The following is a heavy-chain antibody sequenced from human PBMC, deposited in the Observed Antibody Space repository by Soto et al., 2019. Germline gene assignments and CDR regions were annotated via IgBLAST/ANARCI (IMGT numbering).Heavy chain of an antibody. CDR1: GFTFSSYA. D-gene: IGHD1-26*01. CDR3: ARDSGMGRWVFDY. J-gene: IGHJ4*02. V-gene: IGHV3-30-3*01. CDR2: ISYDGSNK. Sequence: PGGSLRLSCAASGFTFSSYAMHWVRQAPGKGLEWVAVISYDGSNKYYADSVKGRFTISRDNSKNTLYLQMNSLRAEDTAVYYCARDSGMGRWVFDYWGQGTLVTVSS.